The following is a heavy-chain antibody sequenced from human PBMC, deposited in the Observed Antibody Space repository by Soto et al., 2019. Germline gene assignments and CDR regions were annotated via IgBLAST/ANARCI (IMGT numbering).Heavy chain of an antibody. J-gene: IGHJ6*02. CDR3: ARAIYYDSSGYLYYYCYGMAV. CDR2: INPSGGST. CDR1: VYTFTSDY. D-gene: IGHD3-22*01. Sequence: GASVKGSCKAAVYTFTSDYMHWVRQAPRQGLEWMGIINPSGGSTSYAQKFQGRVTMTRDTSTSTVYMELSSLRSEDTAVYYCARAIYYDSSGYLYYYCYGMAVWGHGTTVTVSS. V-gene: IGHV1-46*01.